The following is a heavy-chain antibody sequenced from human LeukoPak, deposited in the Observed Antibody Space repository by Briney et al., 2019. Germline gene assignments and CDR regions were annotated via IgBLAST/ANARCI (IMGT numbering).Heavy chain of an antibody. CDR2: ISYSGST. Sequence: SETLSLTCTVSGGSINSPTYYWGWIRQPPGTGLEWIGTISYSGSTYYNPSLKSPVTISLDASKNQFSLRLSSVTAADTAVYYRARESDRYCSTTSCPNWYDPWGQGTLVTVSS. D-gene: IGHD2-2*01. CDR3: ARESDRYCSTTSCPNWYDP. J-gene: IGHJ5*02. CDR1: GGSINSPTYY. V-gene: IGHV4-39*07.